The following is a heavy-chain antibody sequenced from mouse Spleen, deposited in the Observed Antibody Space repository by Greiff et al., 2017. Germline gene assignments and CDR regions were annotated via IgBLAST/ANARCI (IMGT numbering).Heavy chain of an antibody. D-gene: IGHD2-4*01. CDR1: GFTFSSYA. CDR3: ARHVLYDYDAGYYFDY. CDR2: ISSGGSYT. Sequence: EVQLVESGGGLVKPGGSLKLSCAASGFTFSSYAMSWVRQTPEKRLEWVATISSGGSYTYYPDSVKGRFTISRDNAKNTLYLQMSSLRSEDTAMYYCARHVLYDYDAGYYFDYWGQGTTLTVSS. J-gene: IGHJ2*01. V-gene: IGHV5-9-3*01.